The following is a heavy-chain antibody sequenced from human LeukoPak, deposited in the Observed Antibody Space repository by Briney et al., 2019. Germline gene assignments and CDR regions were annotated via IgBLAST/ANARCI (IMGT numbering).Heavy chain of an antibody. J-gene: IGHJ6*04. CDR2: INHSGST. V-gene: IGHV4-34*01. CDR3: ARGLCWIAAACGMDV. D-gene: IGHD6-13*01. Sequence: SETLSLTCAVYGGSFSGYYWSWIRQPPGKGLEGIGEINHSGSTNYNPSLTSRVTISVDTSKNQFSLKLSSVTAADTAVYYCARGLCWIAAACGMDVWGKGTTVTVSS. CDR1: GGSFSGYY.